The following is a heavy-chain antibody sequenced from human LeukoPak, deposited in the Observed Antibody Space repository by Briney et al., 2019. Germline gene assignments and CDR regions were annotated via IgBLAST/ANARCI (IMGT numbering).Heavy chain of an antibody. D-gene: IGHD2/OR15-2a*01. Sequence: GGSMRLSCAASGFTFSDYSMNWVRQAPGKGLEWISYISGSGTIYYADSVKGRFTISRDNAQRLVYLQMNSLRAEDTAVYYCTNFKPPAPDALDVWGQGTLITVSS. CDR1: GFTFSDYS. CDR2: ISGSGTI. V-gene: IGHV3-48*01. CDR3: TNFKPPAPDALDV. J-gene: IGHJ3*01.